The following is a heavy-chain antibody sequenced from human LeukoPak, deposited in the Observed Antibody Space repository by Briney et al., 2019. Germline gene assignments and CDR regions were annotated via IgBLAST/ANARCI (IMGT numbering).Heavy chain of an antibody. CDR2: ISSSGSTI. CDR3: AGPFNYYDSSGYYY. Sequence: GGSLRLSCAASGFTFCDYYMSWIRQAPGKGLEWVSYISSSGSTIYYADSVKGRFTISRDNAKNSLYLQMNSLRAEDTAVYYCAGPFNYYDSSGYYYFGQGTLVTVSS. J-gene: IGHJ4*02. CDR1: GFTFCDYY. V-gene: IGHV3-11*01. D-gene: IGHD3-22*01.